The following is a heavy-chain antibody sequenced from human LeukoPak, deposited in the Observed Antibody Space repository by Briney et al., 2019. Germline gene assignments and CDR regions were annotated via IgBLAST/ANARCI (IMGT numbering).Heavy chain of an antibody. CDR2: ISPGGGPT. CDR3: AGVDAAMPDAFDI. CDR1: GFPFSIYG. Sequence: GGSLRLSCAGSGFPFSIYGMNCVRQAPGKGLEWVSGISPGGGPTYYADSVKGRFTISRDDSKNTLYLQMNSLRADDTAVYYCAGVDAAMPDAFDIWGQGTTVTVSS. V-gene: IGHV3-23*01. J-gene: IGHJ3*02. D-gene: IGHD5-18*01.